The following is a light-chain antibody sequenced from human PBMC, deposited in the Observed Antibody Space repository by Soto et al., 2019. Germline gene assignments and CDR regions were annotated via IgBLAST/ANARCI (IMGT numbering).Light chain of an antibody. CDR1: QSVSSSY. Sequence: IMLSQSPGTLSLSKGERATLSCRASQSVSSSYLAWYQQKPGQAPRLLIYGASSRATGIPDRFSGSGSGTDFTLTISRLEPEDFAVYYCQQYGRSPKFGQGSIVDIK. V-gene: IGKV3-20*01. CDR2: GAS. CDR3: QQYGRSPK. J-gene: IGKJ1*01.